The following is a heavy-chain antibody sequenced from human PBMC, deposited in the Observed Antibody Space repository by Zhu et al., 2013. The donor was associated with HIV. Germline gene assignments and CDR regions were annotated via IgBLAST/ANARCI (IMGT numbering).Heavy chain of an antibody. D-gene: IGHD6-19*01. J-gene: IGHJ6*02. CDR3: ASGVIAVAGTGDYYYGMDV. V-gene: IGHV1-69*09. CDR1: GGTFNSYA. CDR2: VIPFLDTT. Sequence: QVQLVQSGAEVKKPGSSVKVSCKASGGTFNSYAFNWVRQAPGQGLEWMGRVIPFLDTTNYAQKFQGTVSITADKSTTTAYMELSSLRSEDTAVYYCASGVIAVAGTGDYYYGMDVWGQGTTVTVSS.